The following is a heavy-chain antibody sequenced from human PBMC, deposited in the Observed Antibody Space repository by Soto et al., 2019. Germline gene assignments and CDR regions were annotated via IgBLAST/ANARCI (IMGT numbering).Heavy chain of an antibody. Sequence: ASETLSLTCAVSGGSISSSNWWSWCLQPPARGLEGRGESDHSGSTNYNPSLKSRVTISVDKSKNQFYLKLSSVTAADTAVFYCARLRARNCFDHWGQGTLVTVSS. CDR2: SDHSGST. D-gene: IGHD6-6*01. CDR1: GGSISSSNW. J-gene: IGHJ5*02. CDR3: ARLRARNCFDH. V-gene: IGHV4-4*02.